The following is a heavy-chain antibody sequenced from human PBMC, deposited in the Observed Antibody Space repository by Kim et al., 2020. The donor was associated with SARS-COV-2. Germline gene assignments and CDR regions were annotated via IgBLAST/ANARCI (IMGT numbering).Heavy chain of an antibody. Sequence: LNSRVTISVDTSKNQFSLKLSSVTAADTAVYYCARGDCSGGSCYPEYFHHWGQGTLVTVSS. V-gene: IGHV4-59*09. CDR3: ARGDCSGGSCYPEYFHH. J-gene: IGHJ1*01. D-gene: IGHD2-15*01.